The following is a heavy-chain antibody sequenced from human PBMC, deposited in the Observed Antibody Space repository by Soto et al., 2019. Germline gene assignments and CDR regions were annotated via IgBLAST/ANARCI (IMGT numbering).Heavy chain of an antibody. V-gene: IGHV3-21*01. J-gene: IGHJ4*02. CDR2: INGRGNYI. D-gene: IGHD1-26*01. CDR3: VREDGKVGTNSAFDY. Sequence: LRVSCASSGFTVSTYTMNWVRQAPGKGLEWVSSINGRGNYIYYAESVKGRFTISRDNAKNSLYLQMDRLRAEDTALYYCVREDGKVGTNSAFDYWGLGALVTVSS. CDR1: GFTVSTYT.